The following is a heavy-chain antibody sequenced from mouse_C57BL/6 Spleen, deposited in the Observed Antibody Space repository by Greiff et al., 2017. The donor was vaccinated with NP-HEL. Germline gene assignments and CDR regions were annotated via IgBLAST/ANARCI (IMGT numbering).Heavy chain of an antibody. CDR2: IDPSDSYT. Sequence: VQLQQPGAELVKPGASVKLSCKASGYTFTSYWMQWVKQRPGQGLEWIGEIDPSDSYTNYNQKFKGKATLTVDTSSSTAYMQLSSLTSEDSAVYYCARGAYDGYLDYFDYWGQGTTLTVSS. D-gene: IGHD2-3*01. V-gene: IGHV1-50*01. CDR3: ARGAYDGYLDYFDY. CDR1: GYTFTSYW. J-gene: IGHJ2*01.